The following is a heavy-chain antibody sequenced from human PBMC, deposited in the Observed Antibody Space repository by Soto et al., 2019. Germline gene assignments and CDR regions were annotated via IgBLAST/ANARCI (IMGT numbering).Heavy chain of an antibody. Sequence: GXPQRLSYTAAEFTFSNPWMSWGRQAPGKGLEWVGRTKSKTDGGTTDYAAPVKGRFTISRDDSKNTLYLQMNSLKTEDTAVYYCTTGFDCLYYWGQGTLVTVYS. CDR1: EFTFSNPW. V-gene: IGHV3-15*01. CDR2: TKSKTDGGTT. J-gene: IGHJ4*02. CDR3: TTGFDCLYY. D-gene: IGHD3-9*01.